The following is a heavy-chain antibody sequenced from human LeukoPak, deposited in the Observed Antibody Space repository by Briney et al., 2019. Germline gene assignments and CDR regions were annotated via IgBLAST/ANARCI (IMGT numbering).Heavy chain of an antibody. CDR3: ARGYDSSGYFSD. CDR1: GYTFISNA. V-gene: IGHV7-4-1*02. Sequence: ASVKVSCKASGYTFISNAINWVRQAPGQGLEWMGWIDTNTGNPTYAQGFTGQFVFSLDTSVSTAYLQISSPKAEDTAEYFCARGYDSSGYFSDWGQGTLVTVSS. J-gene: IGHJ4*02. CDR2: IDTNTGNP. D-gene: IGHD3-22*01.